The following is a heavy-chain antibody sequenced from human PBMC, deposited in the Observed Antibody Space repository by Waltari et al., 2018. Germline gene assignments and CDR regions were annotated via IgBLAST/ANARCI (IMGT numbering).Heavy chain of an antibody. D-gene: IGHD4-17*01. CDR1: GFTFSSYW. V-gene: IGHV3-7*03. CDR3: ARADYGDSDY. Sequence: EVQLVESGGGLVQPGGSLSISCAASGFTFSSYWMIWVRQAPGKGVEGMAKIKQDATEKYYVDSVKGRFTISRDNAKNSLYLQMNSLRAEDTAVYYCARADYGDSDYWGQGTLVTVSS. CDR2: IKQDATEK. J-gene: IGHJ4*02.